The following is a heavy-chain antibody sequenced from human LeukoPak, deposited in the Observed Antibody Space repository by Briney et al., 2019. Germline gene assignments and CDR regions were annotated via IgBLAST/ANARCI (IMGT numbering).Heavy chain of an antibody. D-gene: IGHD3-9*01. Sequence: GGSLRLSCTASGFTVISNYMTWVRQAPGKGLEWVSLMYTTGSTYYADSVKGRFTISRDKSKNTLYLQMYSLRVEDTAVYYCARLYYDPLTGPGPFDSWGQGTLVTVSS. V-gene: IGHV3-53*01. CDR3: ARLYYDPLTGPGPFDS. J-gene: IGHJ4*02. CDR2: MYTTGST. CDR1: GFTVISNY.